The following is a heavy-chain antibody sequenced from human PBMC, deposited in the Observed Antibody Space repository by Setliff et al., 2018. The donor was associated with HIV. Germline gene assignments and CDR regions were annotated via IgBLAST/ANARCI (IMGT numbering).Heavy chain of an antibody. CDR1: GYTLNELS. Sequence: ASVKVSCKVSGYTLNELSIHWVRQAPGEGLEWVGGFDRQHGGTVYAQKFQGRVRMAEDTSTDTAYMDLSSLRSEDTATYYCTLLAVSSKKEWKTFDFWGQVTLVTVSS. CDR3: TLLAVSSKKEWKTFDF. D-gene: IGHD6-19*01. J-gene: IGHJ4*02. CDR2: FDRQHGGT. V-gene: IGHV1-24*01.